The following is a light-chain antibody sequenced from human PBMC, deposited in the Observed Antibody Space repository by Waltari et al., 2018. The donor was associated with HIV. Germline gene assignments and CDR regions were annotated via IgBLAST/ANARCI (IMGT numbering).Light chain of an antibody. CDR1: SSNLGVNY. Sequence: QPVLTQPPSLAAPPGQKVSITCSGSSSNLGVNYVSWSQQSPRTAPKLLIYDNNGRPSGVPDLCAGPKSGTSATLDISGRRTGDEADYYCVSWDSSLRGVLFGGGTKLTVL. V-gene: IGLV1-51*01. CDR3: VSWDSSLRGVL. CDR2: DNN. J-gene: IGLJ2*01.